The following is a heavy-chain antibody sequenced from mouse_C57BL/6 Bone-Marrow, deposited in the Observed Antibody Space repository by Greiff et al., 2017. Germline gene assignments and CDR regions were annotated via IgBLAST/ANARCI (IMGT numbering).Heavy chain of an antibody. Sequence: QVQLQQPGAELVKPGASVKLSCKASGYTFTSYWMQWVKQRPGRGLEWIGRIDPNSGGTKYNEKFKSKATLTADKSSSTAYMQLSSLTCEDSAVYYSARGFYCGSRDAFDYWGQGTLVTVSA. CDR1: GYTFTSYW. CDR2: IDPNSGGT. D-gene: IGHD1-1*01. J-gene: IGHJ3*01. CDR3: ARGFYCGSRDAFDY. V-gene: IGHV1-72*01.